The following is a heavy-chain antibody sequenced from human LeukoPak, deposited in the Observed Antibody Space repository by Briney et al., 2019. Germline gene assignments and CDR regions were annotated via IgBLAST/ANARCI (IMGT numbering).Heavy chain of an antibody. CDR3: ARGGVYYDSSGYPIDY. J-gene: IGHJ4*02. V-gene: IGHV3-33*01. D-gene: IGHD3-22*01. CDR2: IWYDRSNK. Sequence: GGSLRLSCAASGFTFSSYGMHWVRQAPGKGLEWVAVIWYDRSNKYYADSVKGRFTISRDNSKNTLYLQMNSLRAEDTAVYYCARGGVYYDSSGYPIDYWGQGTLVTVSS. CDR1: GFTFSSYG.